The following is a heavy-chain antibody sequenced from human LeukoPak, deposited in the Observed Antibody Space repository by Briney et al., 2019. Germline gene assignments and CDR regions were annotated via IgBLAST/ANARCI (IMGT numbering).Heavy chain of an antibody. J-gene: IGHJ4*02. CDR2: ISGSGGST. V-gene: IGHV3-23*01. Sequence: GGSLRLSCAASGFTFSSYAMSWVRQAPGKGLEWISAISGSGGSTYYADSVKGRFTISRDNSKNTLHLHMNSLRAEDTAVYYCAKDHGYFDYWGQGTLVTVSS. CDR3: AKDHGYFDY. CDR1: GFTFSSYA.